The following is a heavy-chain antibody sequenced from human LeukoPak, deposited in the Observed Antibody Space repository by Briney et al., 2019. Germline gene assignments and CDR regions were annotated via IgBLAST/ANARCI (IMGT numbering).Heavy chain of an antibody. CDR3: ARDKGYTTYDY. J-gene: IGHJ4*02. CDR1: GIRFSSYW. V-gene: IGHV3-7*01. CDR2: MNQDGTEK. D-gene: IGHD5-24*01. Sequence: GGSLRLSCAPSGIRFSSYWMSWVRQAPGKGLERMATMNQDGTEKYYVDSVRGRFTISRDNARNSLYLQMNSLRAEDTALYYCARDKGYTTYDYWGQGTLVTVSS.